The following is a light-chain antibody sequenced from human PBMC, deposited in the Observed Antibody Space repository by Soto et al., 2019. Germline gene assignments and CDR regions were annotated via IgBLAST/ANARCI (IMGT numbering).Light chain of an antibody. CDR3: HQYDTYSYT. CDR1: QNIGSW. Sequence: DIQMTQSPSTLSASVGDRVIITCRASQNIGSWLAWYHQRPGKAPKLMIYKASTLESGVPSRFSGSGSGTEFTLTISSLQPDDFATYYCHQYDTYSYTFGQGTKLEIK. CDR2: KAS. V-gene: IGKV1-5*03. J-gene: IGKJ2*01.